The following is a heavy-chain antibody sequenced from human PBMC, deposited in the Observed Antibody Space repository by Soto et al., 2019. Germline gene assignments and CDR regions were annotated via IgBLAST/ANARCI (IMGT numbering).Heavy chain of an antibody. J-gene: IGHJ5*02. CDR1: GGTFSSYA. V-gene: IGHV1-69*01. CDR3: ARFGQRWIIGDENWFDP. CDR2: IIPIFGTA. D-gene: IGHD2-21*02. Sequence: QVQLVQSGAEVKKPGSSVKVSCKASGGTFSSYAISWVRQAPGQGLEWMGGIIPIFGTANYAQKFQGRVTITADESTSTAYMELSSLRSEDTAVYYCARFGQRWIIGDENWFDPWGQGTLVTVSS.